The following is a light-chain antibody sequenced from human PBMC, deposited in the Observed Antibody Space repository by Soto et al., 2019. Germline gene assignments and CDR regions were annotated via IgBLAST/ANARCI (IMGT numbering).Light chain of an antibody. CDR1: QGIRSA. CDR3: QQCRYSST. Sequence: AIQLTQSPPSLSASVGDRVTITCRASQGIRSALAWYQQKPGKAPKLLIYEASNLESGVPSRFSGSGSGTEFTLTISSLQPEDFATYYCQQCRYSSTSGPGTTVDFK. CDR2: EAS. V-gene: IGKV1-13*02. J-gene: IGKJ3*01.